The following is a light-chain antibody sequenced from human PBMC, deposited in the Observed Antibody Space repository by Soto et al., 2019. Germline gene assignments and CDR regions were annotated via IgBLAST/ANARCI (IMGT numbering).Light chain of an antibody. J-gene: IGKJ4*01. CDR3: QQGYSTLVLT. CDR2: AAS. Sequence: IQMTQSPSSLSASVGDRVTITCRASQGVDSDLSWYQQKPGKAPKLLIYAASSLHSGVPTRFRGSGSGTHFTLTISSLQPEDVATYYCQQGYSTLVLTFGGGTKVELK. CDR1: QGVDSD. V-gene: IGKV1-39*01.